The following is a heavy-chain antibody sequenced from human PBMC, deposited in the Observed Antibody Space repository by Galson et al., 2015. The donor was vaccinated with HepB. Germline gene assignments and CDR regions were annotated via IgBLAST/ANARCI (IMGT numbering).Heavy chain of an antibody. CDR3: AGSSGWYEDRLDY. J-gene: IGHJ4*02. Sequence: TLSLTCTVSGGSISSDDYYWSWIRQHPGKGLEWIGYIYYSGNTYYNPSLKSRVSISVDTSKNEISLHLSSVTAGDTAVYYCAGSSGWYEDRLDYWGQGTPVTVSS. CDR2: IYYSGNT. V-gene: IGHV4-30-4*01. CDR1: GGSISSDDYY. D-gene: IGHD6-13*01.